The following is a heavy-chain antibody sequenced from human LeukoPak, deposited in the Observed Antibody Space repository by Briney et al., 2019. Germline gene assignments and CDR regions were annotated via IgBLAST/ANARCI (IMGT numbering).Heavy chain of an antibody. J-gene: IGHJ4*02. CDR2: IIPIFGTA. V-gene: IGHV1-69*01. CDR1: GGTFSSYA. Sequence: ASVKVSCKASGGTFSSYAISWVRQAPGQWLEWMGGIIPIFGTANYAQKFQGRVTITADESTSTAYMELSSLRSEDTAVYYCATRRVFGVVIITHFDYWGQGTLVTVSS. D-gene: IGHD3-3*01. CDR3: ATRRVFGVVIITHFDY.